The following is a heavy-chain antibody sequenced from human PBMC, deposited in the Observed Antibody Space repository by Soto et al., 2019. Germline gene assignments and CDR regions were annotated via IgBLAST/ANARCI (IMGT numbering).Heavy chain of an antibody. J-gene: IGHJ4*02. D-gene: IGHD5-12*01. CDR1: GFTFSSYG. CDR2: IWYDGSNK. V-gene: IGHV3-33*01. Sequence: QVQLVESGGGVVQPGRSLRLSCAASGFTFSSYGMHWVRQAPGKGLEWVAVIWYDGSNKYYADSVKGRFTISRDNSKNTLYLQMNSLRAEDTAVYYGARDYSGYGPPSDYWGQGTLVTVSS. CDR3: ARDYSGYGPPSDY.